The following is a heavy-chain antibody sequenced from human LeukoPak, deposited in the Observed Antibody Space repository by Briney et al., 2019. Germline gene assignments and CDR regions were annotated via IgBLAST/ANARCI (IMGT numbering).Heavy chain of an antibody. D-gene: IGHD6-19*01. Sequence: ASVKVSCKASGYTFTDYYMHWVRQAPGQGPEWMGWINPNSGGTSYAQKFQGRVTMTRDTSTSTVYMELSSLKSEDTAVYYCARRSSGWDFDYWGQGTQVTVSS. CDR2: INPNSGGT. V-gene: IGHV1-2*02. CDR1: GYTFTDYY. CDR3: ARRSSGWDFDY. J-gene: IGHJ4*02.